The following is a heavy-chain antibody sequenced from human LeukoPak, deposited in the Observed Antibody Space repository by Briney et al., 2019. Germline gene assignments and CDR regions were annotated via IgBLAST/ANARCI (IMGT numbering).Heavy chain of an antibody. V-gene: IGHV3-48*01. J-gene: IGHJ4*02. CDR1: GFTFSSYN. CDR3: ARALLRSPDY. D-gene: IGHD4-17*01. Sequence: GGSLRLSCAASGFTFSSYNMNWVRQAPGKGLEWISYISSSSDTIYYADSVKGRFTISRDNAKNSLYLQMNSLRAEDTAVYYCARALLRSPDYWGQGTLVTVSS. CDR2: ISSSSDTI.